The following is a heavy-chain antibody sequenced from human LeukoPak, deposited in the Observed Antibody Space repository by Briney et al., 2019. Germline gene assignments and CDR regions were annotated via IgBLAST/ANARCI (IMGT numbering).Heavy chain of an antibody. CDR2: IYHSGST. CDR1: GGSISSSYW. D-gene: IGHD6-19*01. V-gene: IGHV4-4*02. Sequence: SETLSLTCAVSGGSISSSYWWTWVRQPPGKGLEWIGEIYHSGSTNYNPSLKSRVTISVDKSKNQFSLKLTSVTAADTAVYYCARHGMVAGTFDYWGQGTLVTVSS. J-gene: IGHJ4*02. CDR3: ARHGMVAGTFDY.